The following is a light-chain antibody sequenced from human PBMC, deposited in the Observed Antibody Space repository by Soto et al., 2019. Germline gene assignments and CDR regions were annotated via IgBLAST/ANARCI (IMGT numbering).Light chain of an antibody. J-gene: IGKJ1*01. CDR3: QQADTFPIT. V-gene: IGKV1D-12*01. CDR2: AAS. Sequence: DIQMTQSPSSVSASVGDRVTISCQASQGISRSLAWYQQKPGKAPKLLIYAASSLQSGVPSRFSSSGFGTDFTLTISSLQPEDSAIYYCQQADTFPITFGQGTKVDIK. CDR1: QGISRS.